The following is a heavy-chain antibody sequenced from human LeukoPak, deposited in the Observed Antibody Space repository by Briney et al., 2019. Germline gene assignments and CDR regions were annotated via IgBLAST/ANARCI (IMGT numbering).Heavy chain of an antibody. CDR2: IYSDGST. J-gene: IGHJ4*02. Sequence: GGSLILSCAASGLTVTSNYMSWVRQAPGKGLEWVSVIYSDGSTYYADSVKGRFSISRDNSKNTLYLQLNSLRVEDTAVYYCARRPDYGGTPTFDYWGQGTLVTVSS. D-gene: IGHD4-23*01. V-gene: IGHV3-66*01. CDR1: GLTVTSNY. CDR3: ARRPDYGGTPTFDY.